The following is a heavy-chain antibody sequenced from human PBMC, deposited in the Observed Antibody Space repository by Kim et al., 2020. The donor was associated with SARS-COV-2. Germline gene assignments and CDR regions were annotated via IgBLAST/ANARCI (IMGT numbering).Heavy chain of an antibody. CDR1: GGSISSSSYY. D-gene: IGHD6-6*01. Sequence: SETLSLTCTVSGGSISSSSYYWGWIRQPPGKGLEWIGSIYYSGSTYYNPSLKSRVTISVDTSKNQFSLKLSSVTAADTAVYYCARHGPVFRSIAAILYRFDPWGQGTLVTVSS. V-gene: IGHV4-39*01. CDR3: ARHGPVFRSIAAILYRFDP. CDR2: IYYSGST. J-gene: IGHJ5*02.